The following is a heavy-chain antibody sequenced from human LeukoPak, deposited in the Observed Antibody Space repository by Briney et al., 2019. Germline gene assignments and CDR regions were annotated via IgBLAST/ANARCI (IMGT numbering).Heavy chain of an antibody. Sequence: PGGSLRLSCAASGFTFSSNYMSWVRQAPGKGLEWVSVIYSGGSTYYADSVKGRFTISRDNSKNTLYLQMNSLRAEDTAVYYCAREQWELPDHDAFDIWGQGTMVTVSS. CDR1: GFTFSSNY. D-gene: IGHD1-26*01. V-gene: IGHV3-66*02. J-gene: IGHJ3*02. CDR3: AREQWELPDHDAFDI. CDR2: IYSGGST.